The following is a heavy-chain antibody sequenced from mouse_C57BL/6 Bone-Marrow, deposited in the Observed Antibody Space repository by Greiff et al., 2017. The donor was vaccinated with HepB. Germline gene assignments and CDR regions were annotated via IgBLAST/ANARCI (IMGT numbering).Heavy chain of an antibody. Sequence: VKLMESGAELARPGASVKLSCKASGYTFTSYGISWVKQRTGQGLEWIGEIYPRSGNTYYNEKFKGKATLTADKSSSTAYMELRSLTSEDSAVYFCARSLAFCYYAMDYWGQGTSVTVSS. CDR3: ARSLAFCYYAMDY. J-gene: IGHJ4*01. V-gene: IGHV1-81*01. D-gene: IGHD6-1*01. CDR2: IYPRSGNT. CDR1: GYTFTSYG.